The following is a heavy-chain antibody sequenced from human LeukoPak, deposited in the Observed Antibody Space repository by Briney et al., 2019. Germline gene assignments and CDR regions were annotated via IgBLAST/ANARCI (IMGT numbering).Heavy chain of an antibody. V-gene: IGHV3-15*01. J-gene: IGHJ4*02. CDR1: GFTFSSYS. D-gene: IGHD2-15*01. CDR2: IKSNSNGGTT. Sequence: PGGSLRLSCAASGFTFSSYSMNWVRQAPGKGLEWVGRIKSNSNGGTTDYAAPVKGRFTISRDDSKSTLYLQMDSLKTEDTAMYYCTSTLGYWGQGTLVIVSS. CDR3: TSTLGY.